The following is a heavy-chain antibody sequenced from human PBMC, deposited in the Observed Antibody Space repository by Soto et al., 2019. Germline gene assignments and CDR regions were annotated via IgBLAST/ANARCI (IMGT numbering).Heavy chain of an antibody. CDR1: NFFFGSYT. V-gene: IGHV3-30*03. J-gene: IGHJ1*01. D-gene: IGHD6-19*01. CDR2: ISYDGAVK. CDR3: ASGLTGYRSAWYDTPLVL. Sequence: GGSLRLSCVASNFFFGSYTMHWVRQAPGKGLEWVALISYDGAVKEYADFAKGRFAVSRDNSKDTLFLQMDSLRPADTGLYYCASGLTGYRSAWYDTPLVLWGEGALVTVTS.